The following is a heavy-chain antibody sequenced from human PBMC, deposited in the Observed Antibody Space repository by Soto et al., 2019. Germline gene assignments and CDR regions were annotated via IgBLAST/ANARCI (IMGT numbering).Heavy chain of an antibody. J-gene: IGHJ4*02. V-gene: IGHV3-33*01. Sequence: GSLRLSCAASGLSFSTFAMHWVRQAPGKGLEWVAVIWFDGSNKYYADSVKGRFTISRDNSNNTLYLQMNSLRVEDTAMYYCARDKDFWSGYCPAYWGQGTLVTVSS. D-gene: IGHD3-3*01. CDR3: ARDKDFWSGYCPAY. CDR2: IWFDGSNK. CDR1: GLSFSTFA.